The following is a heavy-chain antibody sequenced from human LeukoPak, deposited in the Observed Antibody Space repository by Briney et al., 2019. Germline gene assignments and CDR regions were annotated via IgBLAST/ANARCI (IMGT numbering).Heavy chain of an antibody. V-gene: IGHV4-59*01. CDR3: ARGKEVITMLRGLKPGYYFDY. D-gene: IGHD3-10*01. CDR1: GGSISRYY. Sequence: SETLSLTCTVSGGSISRYYWSWIRQHPGNGLEWIGYVSYTGSTTYNSSLKSRVTISLDTSQNQFSLKLTSVTPADTAVYYCARGKEVITMLRGLKPGYYFDYWGQGTLVTVSS. CDR2: VSYTGST. J-gene: IGHJ4*02.